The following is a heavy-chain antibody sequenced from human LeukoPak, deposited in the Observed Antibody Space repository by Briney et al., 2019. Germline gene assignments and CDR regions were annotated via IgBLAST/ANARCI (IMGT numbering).Heavy chain of an antibody. J-gene: IGHJ4*02. CDR3: ARGGGSYAHFLPSSDY. Sequence: ASVKVSCKASGYTFTSYGISWVRQAPGQGLERMGWISAYNGNTNYAQKLQGRVTMTTDTSTSTACMELRSLRSDDTAVYYCARGGGSYAHFLPSSDYWGQGTLVTVSS. CDR2: ISAYNGNT. D-gene: IGHD1-26*01. CDR1: GYTFTSYG. V-gene: IGHV1-18*01.